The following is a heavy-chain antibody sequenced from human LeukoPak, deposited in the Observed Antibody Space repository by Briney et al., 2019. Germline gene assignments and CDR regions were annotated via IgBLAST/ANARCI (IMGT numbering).Heavy chain of an antibody. CDR3: ARYCGGDCYGMDV. D-gene: IGHD2-21*01. J-gene: IGHJ6*02. CDR2: IKQDGSEK. V-gene: IGHV3-7*01. Sequence: GGSLRLSCAASGFTFSSYWMSWVRQAPGKGLEWVANIKQDGSEKDYVDSVKGRFTISRDNAKNSLYLQMNRLRAEDMAVYYCARYCGGDCYGMDVWGQGTTVTVSS. CDR1: GFTFSSYW.